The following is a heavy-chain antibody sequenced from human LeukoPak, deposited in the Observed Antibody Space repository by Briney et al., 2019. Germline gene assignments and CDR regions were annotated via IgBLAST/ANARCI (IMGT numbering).Heavy chain of an antibody. J-gene: IGHJ4*02. V-gene: IGHV1-69*05. CDR3: ARDDKFGIAVAGLDY. Sequence: SVKVSCKASGGTFSSYAISWVRQAPGQGLEWMGGIIPIFGTANCAQKFQGRVTITTDESTSTAYMELSSLRSEDTAVYYCARDDKFGIAVAGLDYWGQGTLVTVSS. D-gene: IGHD6-19*01. CDR1: GGTFSSYA. CDR2: IIPIFGTA.